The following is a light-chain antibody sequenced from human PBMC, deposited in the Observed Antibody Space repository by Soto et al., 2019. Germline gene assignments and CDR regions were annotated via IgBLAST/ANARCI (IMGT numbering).Light chain of an antibody. CDR1: SSNIGSNT. CDR2: SNN. J-gene: IGLJ2*01. Sequence: QSALTQPPSASGTPGQRVTISCSGSSSNIGSNTVNWYQQLPGTAPKLLIYSNNQRPSGVPDRFSGSKSGTSASLAISGLQSEDEADYYCAAWDDSLNGVVFGGGTKLTVL. V-gene: IGLV1-44*01. CDR3: AAWDDSLNGVV.